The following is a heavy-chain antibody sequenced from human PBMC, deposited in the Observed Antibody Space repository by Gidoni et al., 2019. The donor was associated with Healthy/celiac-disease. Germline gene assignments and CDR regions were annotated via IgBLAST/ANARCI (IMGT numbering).Heavy chain of an antibody. V-gene: IGHV5-10-1*03. CDR1: GYSFTSYW. CDR3: ARPRYCSSTSCYWDFDY. J-gene: IGHJ4*02. D-gene: IGHD2-2*01. Sequence: VQPLPSGAEVKKPGESLRISCKGSGYSFTSYWISWVRQMPGKGLEWMGRIDPSDSYTNYSPSFQGHVTISADKSISTAYLQWSSLKASDTAMYYCARPRYCSSTSCYWDFDYWGQGTLVTVSS. CDR2: IDPSDSYT.